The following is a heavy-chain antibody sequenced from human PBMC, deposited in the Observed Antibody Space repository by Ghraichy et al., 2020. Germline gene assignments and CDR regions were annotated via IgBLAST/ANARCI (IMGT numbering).Heavy chain of an antibody. V-gene: IGHV1-3*01. CDR1: GYTFTTYP. Sequence: ASVKVSCKASGYTFTTYPIHWVRQAPGQSPEWMGWINAGNGNTQYSQNFQDRVTITRDTSASTIYMELSGLTSEDTAVYYCARDIGEPYSNSWWYGDYWGQGTLV. CDR2: INAGNGNT. CDR3: ARDIGEPYSNSWWYGDY. J-gene: IGHJ4*02. D-gene: IGHD2/OR15-2a*01.